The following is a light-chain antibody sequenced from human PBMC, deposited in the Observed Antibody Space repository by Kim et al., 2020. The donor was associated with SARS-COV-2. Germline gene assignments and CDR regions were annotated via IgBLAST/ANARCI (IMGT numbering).Light chain of an antibody. CDR1: KWGDKY. J-gene: IGLJ2*01. V-gene: IGLV3-1*01. CDR3: QAWDSSRVV. Sequence: SYELTQPPSVSVSPGQTASITCSGDKWGDKYACWYQQKPGQSPVLVIYHDSKRPSGIPERFSGSNSGNTATLTISGTQAMDEADYYCQAWDSSRVVFGGG. CDR2: HDS.